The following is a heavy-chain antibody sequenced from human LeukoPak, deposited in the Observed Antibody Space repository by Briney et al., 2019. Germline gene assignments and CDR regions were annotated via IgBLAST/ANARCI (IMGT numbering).Heavy chain of an antibody. D-gene: IGHD5-18*01. CDR3: ARTTEGGYTYDYFYYYYMDV. Sequence: PSETLSLTCTVSGGSISSGSYYWSWIRQPAGKGLEWTGCIYTSGSTNYNPSLKSRVTISVNTSKNQFSLKLSSVTAADTAVYYCARTTEGGYTYDYFYYYYMDVWGKGTTVTISS. J-gene: IGHJ6*03. V-gene: IGHV4-61*02. CDR1: GGSISSGSYY. CDR2: IYTSGST.